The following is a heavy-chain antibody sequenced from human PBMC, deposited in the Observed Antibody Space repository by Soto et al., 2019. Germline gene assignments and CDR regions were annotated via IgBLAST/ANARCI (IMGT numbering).Heavy chain of an antibody. J-gene: IGHJ6*02. CDR1: GYPFNAYY. V-gene: IGHV1-2*02. Sequence: ASVKVSCKASGYPFNAYYMHWVRQAPGQGPEWMGWVNPNNGETHYVQKFQGRVAMTGDLSISTAYMQLTRLTSDDTAVYYCAPRPMWKQLLPDYGLNVWGQGTTVTVSS. CDR2: VNPNNGET. CDR3: APRPMWKQLLPDYGLNV. D-gene: IGHD2-2*01.